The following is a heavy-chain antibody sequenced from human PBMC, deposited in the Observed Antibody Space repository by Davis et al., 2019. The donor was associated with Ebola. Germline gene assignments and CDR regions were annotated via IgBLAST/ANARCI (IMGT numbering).Heavy chain of an antibody. V-gene: IGHV3-9*01. CDR1: RFTFDDYA. D-gene: IGHD6-19*01. Sequence: SLKIPCAASRFTFDDYAMHWVRQTPGRGLEWVSGINWNSSGILYADSVKGRFTIPRENAKNSLYLQMNSLRAGDTAVYYCARGGYSSGWYSRTASSRYFDYWGQGTLVTVSS. CDR2: INWNSSGI. CDR3: ARGGYSSGWYSRTASSRYFDY. J-gene: IGHJ4*02.